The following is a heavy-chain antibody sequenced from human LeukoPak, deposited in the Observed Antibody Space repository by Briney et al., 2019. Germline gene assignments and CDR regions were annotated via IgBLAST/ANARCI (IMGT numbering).Heavy chain of an antibody. J-gene: IGHJ4*02. D-gene: IGHD2-15*01. CDR1: GGSISSYY. CDR2: IYYSGST. CDR3: ARGVVAAPQTFDY. V-gene: IGHV4-59*01. Sequence: PSETLSLTCTVSGGSISSYYWSWIRQPPGKGLEWIGYIYYSGSTNYNPSLKSRVTISVDTSKSQFSLRLSSVTAADTALYYCARGVVAAPQTFDYWGQGTLVTVSS.